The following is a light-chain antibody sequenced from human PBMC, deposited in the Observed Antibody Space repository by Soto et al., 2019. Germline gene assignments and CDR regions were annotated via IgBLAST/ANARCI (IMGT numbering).Light chain of an antibody. V-gene: IGKV3-20*01. CDR1: QSVSSSY. Sequence: EIVLTQSPGTLSLSPGERATLSCRASQSVSSSYLAWYQQKPGQAPRLLIYGASSRATGIPDRVSGSGSGTDFPLTISRLEPEDFAVYYCQQYGSSPTFGQGTKVEIK. J-gene: IGKJ1*01. CDR2: GAS. CDR3: QQYGSSPT.